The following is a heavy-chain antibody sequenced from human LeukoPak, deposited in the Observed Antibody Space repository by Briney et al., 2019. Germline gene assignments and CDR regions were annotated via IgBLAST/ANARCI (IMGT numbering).Heavy chain of an antibody. V-gene: IGHV1-18*01. Sequence: ASVKVSCKASGYNFITYPLIWVRQAPGQGLEWMGRVSPYNDNTDLAQNLQGRVTMTTDTSTSTAYMELRGLTSDDTAVFFCARVATIWGSHRYFDYWGQGTLVTVSS. CDR1: GYNFITYP. CDR3: ARVATIWGSHRYFDY. J-gene: IGHJ4*02. D-gene: IGHD3-16*02. CDR2: VSPYNDNT.